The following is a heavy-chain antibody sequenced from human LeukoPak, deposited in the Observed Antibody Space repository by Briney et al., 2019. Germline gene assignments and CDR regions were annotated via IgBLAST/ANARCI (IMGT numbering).Heavy chain of an antibody. D-gene: IGHD6-13*01. CDR2: INHSGST. CDR1: GYSISNGYY. Sequence: PSETLSLTCTVSGYSISNGYYWSWIRQPPGKGLEWIGEINHSGSTNYNPSLKSRVTISVDTSKNQFSLKLSSVTAADTAVYYCATSYSSWYYAFNIWGQGTMVTVSS. V-gene: IGHV4-34*01. J-gene: IGHJ3*02. CDR3: ATSYSSWYYAFNI.